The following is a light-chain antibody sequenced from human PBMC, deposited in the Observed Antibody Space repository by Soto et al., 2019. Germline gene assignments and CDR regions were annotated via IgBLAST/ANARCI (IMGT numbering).Light chain of an antibody. Sequence: EIVLTQSPATLSLSPGERATLSCRASQSVSSYLACYQQKPGQAPRLLIYDASNRATGIPARFSGSGSGTDFTLTISSLEPEDFAVYYWQQRSNWPPWTFGQGTKVEIK. V-gene: IGKV3-11*01. CDR1: QSVSSY. CDR3: QQRSNWPPWT. J-gene: IGKJ1*01. CDR2: DAS.